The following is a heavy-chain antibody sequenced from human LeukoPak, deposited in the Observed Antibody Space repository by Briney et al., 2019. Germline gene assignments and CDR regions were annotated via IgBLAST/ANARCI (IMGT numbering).Heavy chain of an antibody. J-gene: IGHJ4*02. CDR2: ITDADGT. CDR3: AKRVSYTNSGAYFDR. Sequence: GGSLSLTCEASGFAFSSFGIRWVRQTPGKGLEWVSSITDADGTYYADPVKRRFTVSRDNYKNALYLEMNSLRAEDTAVCYGAKRVSYTNSGAYFDRWGQGTLV. CDR1: GFAFSSFG. V-gene: IGHV3-23*01. D-gene: IGHD2-2*02.